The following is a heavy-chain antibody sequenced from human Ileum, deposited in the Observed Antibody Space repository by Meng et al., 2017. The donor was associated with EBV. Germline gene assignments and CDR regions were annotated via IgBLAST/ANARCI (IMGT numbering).Heavy chain of an antibody. Sequence: QGKLVQAGAEVKKPVASVKVSCKASGYTLIHHDINWVRQAAGKGLESIGWMNSYTGNAGYAQKFRGRVTMTRDTSINTAYLEVISLTSEDTAVYYCARGSGAGGRDWFDPWGQGTLVTVSS. CDR2: MNSYTGNA. J-gene: IGHJ5*02. CDR3: ARGSGAGGRDWFDP. CDR1: GYTLIHHD. D-gene: IGHD3-16*01. V-gene: IGHV1-8*01.